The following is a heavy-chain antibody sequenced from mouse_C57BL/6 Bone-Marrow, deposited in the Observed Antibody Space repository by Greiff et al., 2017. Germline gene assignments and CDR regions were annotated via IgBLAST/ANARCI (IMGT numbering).Heavy chain of an antibody. CDR2: IDPEDGET. CDR3: SAHRWLLLYCDV. V-gene: IGHV14-2*01. Sequence: EVQLQQSGAELVKPGASVKLSCTASGFNIKDYYMHWVKQRTEQGLEWIGRIDPEDGETKYAPKFQGTATITADTTSNTASLQLSSLTSEDTAVYYCSAHRWLLLYCDVWGTGTTVTVSS. J-gene: IGHJ1*03. D-gene: IGHD2-3*01. CDR1: GFNIKDYY.